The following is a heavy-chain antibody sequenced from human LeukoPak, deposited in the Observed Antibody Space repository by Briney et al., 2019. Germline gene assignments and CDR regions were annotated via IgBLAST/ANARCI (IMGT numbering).Heavy chain of an antibody. V-gene: IGHV1-2*02. Sequence: ASVKVSCKASGYTFTGYHMHWVRQAPGQGLEWMGWINPNSGDTNYAQKFQGRVTMTRDTSISTAYMELSSLRSDDTAVYYCARDGGIVGATGPFDYWGQGTLVTVSS. CDR1: GYTFTGYH. J-gene: IGHJ4*02. D-gene: IGHD1-26*01. CDR2: INPNSGDT. CDR3: ARDGGIVGATGPFDY.